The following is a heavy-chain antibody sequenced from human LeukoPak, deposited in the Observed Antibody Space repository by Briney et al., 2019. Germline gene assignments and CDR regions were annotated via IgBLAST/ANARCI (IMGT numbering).Heavy chain of an antibody. V-gene: IGHV4-38-2*02. CDR2: LYYTGSA. Sequence: SETLSLTCGVSGYSISSGFYWGWIRQPPGKGLQWIGSLYYTGSAEYNPSLKSRLTMSMDKSKNQFSLRLNSLTAADAAVNYCARDYPGYWYFDLWGRGTLVTLSS. CDR1: GYSISSGFY. D-gene: IGHD3-16*02. J-gene: IGHJ2*01. CDR3: ARDYPGYWYFDL.